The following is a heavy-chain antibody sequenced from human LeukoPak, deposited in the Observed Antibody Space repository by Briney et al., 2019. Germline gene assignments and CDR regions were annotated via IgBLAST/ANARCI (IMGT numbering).Heavy chain of an antibody. V-gene: IGHV4-59*01. CDR1: GGSISSYF. Sequence: SETLSLTCSVSGGSISSYFWSWIRQPPGKGLEWIGYVYYSGSTNYNPSLKSRVTISVDTSKKQFSLKLSSATAADTAVYYCARVLDLSKRGLDAFDIWGQGTMVTVSS. CDR3: ARVLDLSKRGLDAFDI. J-gene: IGHJ3*02. D-gene: IGHD3-16*01. CDR2: VYYSGST.